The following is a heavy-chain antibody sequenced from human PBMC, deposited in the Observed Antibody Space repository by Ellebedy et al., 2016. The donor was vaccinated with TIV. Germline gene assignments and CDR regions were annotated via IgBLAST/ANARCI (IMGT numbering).Heavy chain of an antibody. CDR2: INHSGST. J-gene: IGHJ5*02. CDR1: GESFSGYY. Sequence: SETLSLTCAVYGESFSGYYWSWIRQPPGKGLEWIGEINHSGSTNYNPSLKSRVTISVDTSKNQFSLKLSSVTAADTAVYYCARGSSFQWFGELLSPQRGNWFDPWGQGTLVTVSS. D-gene: IGHD3-10*01. V-gene: IGHV4-34*01. CDR3: ARGSSFQWFGELLSPQRGNWFDP.